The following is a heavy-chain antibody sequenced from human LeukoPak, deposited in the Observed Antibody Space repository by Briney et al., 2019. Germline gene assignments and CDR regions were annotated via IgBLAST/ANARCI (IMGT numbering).Heavy chain of an antibody. CDR3: AKGTRGSGTSYNDDY. Sequence: GSLRLSCAASGFTFSSYAMSWARQAPGKGLEWVSTISGSGAGTYYADSVKGRFTISRDNPKNTLYLQMNSLRAEDTAIYYCAKGTRGSGTSYNDDYWGQGTLVTVSS. J-gene: IGHJ4*02. V-gene: IGHV3-23*01. D-gene: IGHD3-10*01. CDR1: GFTFSSYA. CDR2: ISGSGAGT.